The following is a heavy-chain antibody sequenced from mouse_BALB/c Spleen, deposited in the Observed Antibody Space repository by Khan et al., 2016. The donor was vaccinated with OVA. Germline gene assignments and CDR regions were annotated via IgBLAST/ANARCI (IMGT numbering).Heavy chain of an antibody. CDR3: GRDRIDY. Sequence: QVQLQQSGAELAKPGASVKMSCKASGYTFTTYWMHWLKQRPGQGLEWIGYINPTSGYTDYNQKFKDKATLTADKSSSTAYMQLSSLTSDDSAVYYCGRDRIDYWGQGTTLTVAS. J-gene: IGHJ2*01. V-gene: IGHV1-7*01. CDR1: GYTFTTYW. CDR2: INPTSGYT.